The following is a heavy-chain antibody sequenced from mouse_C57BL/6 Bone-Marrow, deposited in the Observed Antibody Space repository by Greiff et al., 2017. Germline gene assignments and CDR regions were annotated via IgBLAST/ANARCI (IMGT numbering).Heavy chain of an antibody. CDR2: IRNKANNHAT. J-gene: IGHJ1*03. V-gene: IGHV6-6*01. Sequence: EVKLMESGGGLVQPGGSMKLSCAASGFTFSDAWIDWVRQSPEKGLEWVAEIRNKANNHATYYAESVKGRFTISRDDSKGSVYLQMDSLRTEDTGIYYCTRAHYYGSPYWYYDVWGTGTTVTVSS. CDR1: GFTFSDAW. CDR3: TRAHYYGSPYWYYDV. D-gene: IGHD1-1*01.